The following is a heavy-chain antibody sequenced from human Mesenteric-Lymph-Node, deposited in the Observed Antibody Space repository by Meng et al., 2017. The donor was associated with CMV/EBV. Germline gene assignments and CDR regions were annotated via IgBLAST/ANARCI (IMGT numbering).Heavy chain of an antibody. CDR2: INPSGGST. CDR3: ARGEQLVLNWFDP. V-gene: IGHV1-46*01. D-gene: IGHD6-13*01. J-gene: IGHJ5*02. CDR1: GYTFTSYY. Sequence: ASGYTFTSYYLHWVRPAPGQGLEWMEIINPSGGSTSYAQKFQGRVTMTRDTSTSTVYMELSSLRSEDTAVYYCARGEQLVLNWFDPWGQGTLVTVSS.